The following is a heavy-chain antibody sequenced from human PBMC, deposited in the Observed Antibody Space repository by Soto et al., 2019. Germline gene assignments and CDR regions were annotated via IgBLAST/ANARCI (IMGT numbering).Heavy chain of an antibody. CDR1: GASISSFN. CDR2: LNIAGTI. Sequence: SETLSLTCSVSGASISSFNWNWVRQPAGKGPEWVGRLNIAGTINYNPSLKSRITMSMDTSKSQISLHLGSVTAADTAIYYCARDRGEYTSSWFWYFSHWGHGTLVTVSS. D-gene: IGHD6-13*01. J-gene: IGHJ2*01. CDR3: ARDRGEYTSSWFWYFSH. V-gene: IGHV4-4*07.